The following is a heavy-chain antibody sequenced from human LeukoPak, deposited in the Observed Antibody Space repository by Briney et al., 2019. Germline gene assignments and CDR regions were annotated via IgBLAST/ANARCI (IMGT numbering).Heavy chain of an antibody. J-gene: IGHJ4*02. CDR1: GFTFSSYS. D-gene: IGHD7-27*01. CDR3: ARGSWGSGFDY. CDR2: ISSSSSYI. Sequence: EGSLRLSCAASGFTFSSYSMTWVRQAPGKGLEWVSSISSSSSYIYYADSVKGRFTISRDNAKNSVYLQMNSLKTEDTAVYYCARGSWGSGFDYWGQGTLVTVSS. V-gene: IGHV3-21*04.